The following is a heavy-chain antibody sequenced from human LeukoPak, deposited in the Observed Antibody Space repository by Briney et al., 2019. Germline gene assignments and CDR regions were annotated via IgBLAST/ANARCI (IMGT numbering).Heavy chain of an antibody. J-gene: IGHJ5*02. CDR2: MNPNSGNT. Sequence: ASVKVSCKASGYTFTSYDINWVRQATGQGLEWMGWMNPNSGNTGYAQKFQGGVTMTRNTSISTAYMELSSLRSEDTAMYYCARANMHRGGVPRWFDPWGQGTLVTVSS. D-gene: IGHD3-3*01. V-gene: IGHV1-8*01. CDR1: GYTFTSYD. CDR3: ARANMHRGGVPRWFDP.